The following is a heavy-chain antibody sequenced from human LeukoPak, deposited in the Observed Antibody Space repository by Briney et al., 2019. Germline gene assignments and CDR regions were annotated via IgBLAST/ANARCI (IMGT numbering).Heavy chain of an antibody. D-gene: IGHD3-22*01. CDR3: ARGRYYYDSSGYYYADYFDY. CDR1: GFTFSGYA. V-gene: IGHV3-64*01. J-gene: IGHJ4*02. Sequence: PGGSLRLSCAASGFTFSGYAMHWVRQAPGKGLEYVSAISSNGGSTYYANSVKGRFTISRDNSKNTLYLQMGSLRAEDMAVYYCARGRYYYDSSGYYYADYFDYWGQGTLVTVSS. CDR2: ISSNGGST.